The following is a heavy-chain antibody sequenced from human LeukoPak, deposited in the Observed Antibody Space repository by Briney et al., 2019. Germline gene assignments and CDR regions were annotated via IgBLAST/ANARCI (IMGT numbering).Heavy chain of an antibody. CDR1: GFTFSSYS. CDR3: ARVNDFWSGRTSDY. V-gene: IGHV3-21*01. J-gene: IGHJ4*02. CDR2: ISSSGSYI. D-gene: IGHD3-3*01. Sequence: GGSLRLSCAASGFTFSSYSVNWVRQAPGKGLEWVSSISSSGSYIYYAASVKGRFTISRDNAKNSLYLQMNSLRAEDTAVYYCARVNDFWSGRTSDYWGQGTLVTVSS.